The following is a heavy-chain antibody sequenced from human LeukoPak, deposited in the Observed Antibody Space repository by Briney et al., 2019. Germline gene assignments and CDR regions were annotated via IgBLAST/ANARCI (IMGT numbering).Heavy chain of an antibody. D-gene: IGHD3-16*01. J-gene: IGHJ4*02. CDR2: ISSNGGTT. V-gene: IGHV3-64*01. CDR1: GFTFSLYA. Sequence: PGGSLRLSCEASGFTFSLYAMHWVRQAPGKGLEYVSAISSNGGTTYYANSVKGRFTVSRDNSKNTLYLQMGSLRAEDMAVYYCARAGYNYGWGLYFDYWGQGTLVTVSS. CDR3: ARAGYNYGWGLYFDY.